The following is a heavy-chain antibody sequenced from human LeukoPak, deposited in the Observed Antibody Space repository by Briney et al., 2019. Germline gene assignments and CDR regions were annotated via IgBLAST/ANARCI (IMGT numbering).Heavy chain of an antibody. J-gene: IGHJ4*02. Sequence: SETLSLTCTVSGGSISSSSYYWGWIRQPPGKGLEWIGSIYYSGSTYYNPSLKSRVTISVDTSKNQFSLKLSSVTAADTAVYYCARHSPMGYSYGPPFDYWGQGTLVNVSS. CDR3: ARHSPMGYSYGPPFDY. V-gene: IGHV4-39*01. CDR1: GGSISSSSYY. CDR2: IYYSGST. D-gene: IGHD5-18*01.